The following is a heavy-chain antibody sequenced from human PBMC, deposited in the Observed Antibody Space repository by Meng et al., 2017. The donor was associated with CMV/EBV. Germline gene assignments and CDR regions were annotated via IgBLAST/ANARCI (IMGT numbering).Heavy chain of an antibody. D-gene: IGHD2-2*01. CDR2: IYYSGST. CDR3: ARGLRLGKYQLLRGASGDY. CDR1: GGSVSSGSYY. J-gene: IGHJ4*02. Sequence: LSCTVSGGSVSSGSYYWSWIRQPPGKGLEWIGYIYYSGSTNYNPSLKSRVTISVDTSKNQFSLKLSSVTAADTAVYYCARGLRLGKYQLLRGASGDYWGQGTLVTVSS. V-gene: IGHV4-61*01.